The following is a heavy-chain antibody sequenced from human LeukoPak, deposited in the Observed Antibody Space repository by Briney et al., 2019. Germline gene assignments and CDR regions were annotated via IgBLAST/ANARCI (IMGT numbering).Heavy chain of an antibody. Sequence: ASVKVSCKASGYTFTGYYMHWVRQAPGQGLEWMGRINPNSGGTNYAQKFQGRVTMTRDTSISTAYMELSRLKSDDTAVYYCARDMDYYGSGSYSLYGMDVWGQGTTVTVSS. CDR2: INPNSGGT. J-gene: IGHJ6*02. D-gene: IGHD3-10*01. V-gene: IGHV1-2*06. CDR3: ARDMDYYGSGSYSLYGMDV. CDR1: GYTFTGYY.